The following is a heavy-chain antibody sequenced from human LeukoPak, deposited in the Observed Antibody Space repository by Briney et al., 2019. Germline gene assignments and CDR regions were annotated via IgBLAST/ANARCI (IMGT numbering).Heavy chain of an antibody. CDR1: GYTFTSYG. V-gene: IGHV1-18*01. Sequence: ASVKVSCKASGYTFTSYGISWVRQPPGQGLEWMGWISAYNGNTNYAQKLQGRVTMTTDTSTSTAYMELRSLRSDDTAVYYCARLWSLHDAFDIWGQGTMVTVSS. D-gene: IGHD3-10*01. CDR2: ISAYNGNT. J-gene: IGHJ3*02. CDR3: ARLWSLHDAFDI.